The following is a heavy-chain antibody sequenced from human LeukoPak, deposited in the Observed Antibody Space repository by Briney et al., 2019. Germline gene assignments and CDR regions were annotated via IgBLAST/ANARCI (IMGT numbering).Heavy chain of an antibody. CDR2: IWYDASNK. J-gene: IGHJ5*02. Sequence: PGGSLRLSCAASGFTFSSFGMHWVRQAPGKGLEWVAVIWYDASNKYCADSVKGRFTISRDNSKNTLYLHMNSLRDDDTAVYYCVRGVGVSRFNYLDPWGQGTLVIVSS. V-gene: IGHV3-33*01. CDR3: VRGVGVSRFNYLDP. CDR1: GFTFSSFG. D-gene: IGHD1-7*01.